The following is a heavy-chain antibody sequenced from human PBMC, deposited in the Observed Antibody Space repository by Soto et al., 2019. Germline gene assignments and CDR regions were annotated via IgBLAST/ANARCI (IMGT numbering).Heavy chain of an antibody. V-gene: IGHV4-4*07. CDR1: GGSISSYY. CDR3: ARALIAARPGAFDI. J-gene: IGHJ3*02. Sequence: SETLSLTCTVSGGSISSYYWSWIRQPAGKGLEWIGRIYTSGSTNYNPSLKSRVTMSVGTSKNQFSLKLSSVTAADTAVYYRARALIAARPGAFDIWGQGTMVTVSS. CDR2: IYTSGST. D-gene: IGHD6-6*01.